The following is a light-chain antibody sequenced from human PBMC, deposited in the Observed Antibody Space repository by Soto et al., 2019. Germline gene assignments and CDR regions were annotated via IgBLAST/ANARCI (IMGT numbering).Light chain of an antibody. V-gene: IGKV3-20*01. J-gene: IGKJ1*01. CDR2: GAS. CDR1: QSVCSGC. CDR3: QHYGTTPWT. Sequence: ETVLTQSPATLSLSPGERVTLSCRASQSVCSGCLAWYQQKPGQTPRLLIYGASSRATSIPVRFSGSGSGTAFSLNISRLEPEDFAVYYCQHYGTTPWTFGQGTKV.